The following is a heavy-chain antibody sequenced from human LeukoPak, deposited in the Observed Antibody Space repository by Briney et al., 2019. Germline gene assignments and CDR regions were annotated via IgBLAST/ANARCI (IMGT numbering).Heavy chain of an antibody. Sequence: PGGSLRLSCAASGFTFSTYWMTWVRQAPGKGLEWVANINQGGSESHYVDSVKGRFTISRDNAKNSLYLQMNSLRAEDTAVYYCARGGDYVWGSYPVPTFDPWGQGTLVTVSS. CDR3: ARGGDYVWGSYPVPTFDP. CDR1: GFTFSTYW. V-gene: IGHV3-7*01. CDR2: INQGGSES. J-gene: IGHJ5*02. D-gene: IGHD3-16*02.